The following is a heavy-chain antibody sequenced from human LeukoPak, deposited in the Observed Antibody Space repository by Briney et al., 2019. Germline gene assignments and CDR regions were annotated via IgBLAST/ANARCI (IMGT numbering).Heavy chain of an antibody. D-gene: IGHD6-13*01. CDR1: GGSFSSGSYY. J-gene: IGHJ4*02. Sequence: SETLSLTCTVSGGSFSSGSYYWSWIRQPPGKGLEWIGYIDYSGSTNYNPSLKSRVTISVDTSKNQFSLKLSSVTAADTAVYYCARARVYSSTWSEFDYWGREPWSPSP. CDR2: IDYSGST. CDR3: ARARVYSSTWSEFDY. V-gene: IGHV4-61*01.